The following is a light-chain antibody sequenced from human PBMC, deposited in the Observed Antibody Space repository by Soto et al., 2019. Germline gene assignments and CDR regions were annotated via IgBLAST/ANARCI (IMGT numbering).Light chain of an antibody. J-gene: IGKJ3*01. CDR1: QSVNSN. CDR2: SAS. V-gene: IGKV3-15*01. CDR3: QQYNKWPLT. Sequence: ETLMTQSPVTLSVSPGERATLSCRASQSVNSNLAWYQQKPGQAPRLLIYSASIGATGTPARFSGSGSGSDFTLTISSLQSEDFAVYYCQQYNKWPLTFGPGTKVDIK.